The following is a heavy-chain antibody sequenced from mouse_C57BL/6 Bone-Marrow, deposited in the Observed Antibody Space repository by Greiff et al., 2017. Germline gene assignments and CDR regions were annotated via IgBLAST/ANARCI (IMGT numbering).Heavy chain of an antibody. CDR3: ARDPCYYGSDYYAMDY. J-gene: IGHJ4*01. CDR2: ISYDGSN. Sequence: DVQLQESGPGLVKPSQSLSLTCSVTGYSITSGYYWNWIRQFPGNKLEWMGYISYDGSNNYNPSLKNRISITRDTSKNQFFLKLNSVTTEDTATYYCARDPCYYGSDYYAMDYWGQGTSVTVSS. D-gene: IGHD1-1*01. V-gene: IGHV3-6*01. CDR1: GYSITSGYY.